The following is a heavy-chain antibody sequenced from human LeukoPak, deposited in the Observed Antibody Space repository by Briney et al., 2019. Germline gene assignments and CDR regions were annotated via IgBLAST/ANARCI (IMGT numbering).Heavy chain of an antibody. CDR2: ITISSNYI. CDR1: GFSPSSYS. V-gene: IGHV3-21*01. CDR3: ARDGHGDGILSGYSYFGMDV. D-gene: IGHD3-9*01. Sequence: GGSLRLSCAASGFSPSSYSMGWVRQAPEKGLEWDSSITISSNYIYYADSVKGRFTISRDNAKSSLYLQMNSLRAEDTAVYFCARDGHGDGILSGYSYFGMDVWGQGTTVTVSS. J-gene: IGHJ6*02.